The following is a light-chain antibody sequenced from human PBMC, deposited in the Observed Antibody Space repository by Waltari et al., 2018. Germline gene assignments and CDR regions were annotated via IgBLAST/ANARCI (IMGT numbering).Light chain of an antibody. V-gene: IGLV1-40*01. CDR1: GSNIRAGDD. J-gene: IGLJ3*02. Sequence: QSVLTQPPPVSGAPGQRVTISCTGSGSNIRAGDDVPWYQQLPRAAPKLLIYGSTSRPLGVPDRFFGSTSGTSASLTITGLQAEDEADYYCQSYDTTLSVVFGGGTKLTVL. CDR2: GST. CDR3: QSYDTTLSVV.